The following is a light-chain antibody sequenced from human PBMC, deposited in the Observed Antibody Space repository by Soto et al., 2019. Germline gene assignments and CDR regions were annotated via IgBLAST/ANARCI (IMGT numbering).Light chain of an antibody. CDR2: EVT. Sequence: QSALTQPASVSGSPGQSITISCTGTGSDVGGYNYVSWYQQHPGKAPKLMISEVTNRPSGVSNRFSGSKSGNTAYLTISGVQREDEADYHCSSYTTIKTVVFGGGTQLTVL. J-gene: IGLJ2*01. CDR1: GSDVGGYNY. V-gene: IGLV2-14*01. CDR3: SSYTTIKTVV.